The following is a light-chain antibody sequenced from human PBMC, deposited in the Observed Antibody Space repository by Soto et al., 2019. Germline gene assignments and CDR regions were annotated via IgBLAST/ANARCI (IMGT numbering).Light chain of an antibody. CDR2: DAS. V-gene: IGKV3-11*01. J-gene: IGKJ4*01. CDR3: QQRSNWPPG. Sequence: EIVLTQSPATLSLSPGERATLSYRASQSVSSYLAWYQQKPGQAPRLLIYDASNRATGIPARFSGSGSGTDCTLTISSLEPEDFAVYYCQQRSNWPPGFGGGTKVEIK. CDR1: QSVSSY.